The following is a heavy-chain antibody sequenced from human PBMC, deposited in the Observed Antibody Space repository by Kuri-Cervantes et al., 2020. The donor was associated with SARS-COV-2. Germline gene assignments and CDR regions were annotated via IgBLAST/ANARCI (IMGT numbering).Heavy chain of an antibody. D-gene: IGHD6-13*01. CDR1: GGSISSYY. Sequence: SETLSLTCTVSGGSISSYYWSWIRQPPGKGLEWIGYIYYSGGTNYNPSLKSRVTISVDTSKNQFSLKLSSVTAADTAVYYCARVTRAGAAAFRWDYMDVWGKGTTVTVSS. CDR3: ARVTRAGAAAFRWDYMDV. J-gene: IGHJ6*03. V-gene: IGHV4-59*01. CDR2: IYYSGGT.